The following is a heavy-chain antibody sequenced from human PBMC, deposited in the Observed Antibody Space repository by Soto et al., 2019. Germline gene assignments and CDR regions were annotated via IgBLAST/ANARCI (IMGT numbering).Heavy chain of an antibody. J-gene: IGHJ6*02. CDR1: GGSFSGYY. V-gene: IGHV4-34*01. D-gene: IGHD3-3*01. CDR2: INHSGST. CDR3: ARGEYYDLWSGYYTNYYYGMDV. Sequence: KPSETLSLTCAVYGGSFSGYYWSWIRQPPGKGLEWIGEINHSGSTNYNPSLKSRVTISVDTSKNQFSLKLSSVTAADTAVYYCARGEYYDLWSGYYTNYYYGMDVWGQGTTVTVSS.